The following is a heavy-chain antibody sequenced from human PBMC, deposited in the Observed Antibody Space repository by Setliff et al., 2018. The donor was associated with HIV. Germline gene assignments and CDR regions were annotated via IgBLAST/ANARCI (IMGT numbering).Heavy chain of an antibody. Sequence: GGSLRLSCAASGFTVSSYYMSWVRQAPGKGLEWVSTIYSDGNTYHADSVKGRFTLSRDNSENALFLQMNRLRPEDTAVYYCARLRPYNSALDYWGQGTLVTVSS. D-gene: IGHD3-10*01. CDR3: ARLRPYNSALDY. CDR2: IYSDGNT. V-gene: IGHV3-66*02. J-gene: IGHJ4*02. CDR1: GFTVSSYY.